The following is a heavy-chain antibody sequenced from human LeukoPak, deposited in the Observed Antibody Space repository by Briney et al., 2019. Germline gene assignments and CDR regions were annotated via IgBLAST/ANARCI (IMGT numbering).Heavy chain of an antibody. CDR2: IIPIFGTA. D-gene: IGHD3-9*01. CDR1: GGTFSSYA. V-gene: IGHV1-69*06. CDR3: ASGGTITIFWI. Sequence: ASVKVSCKASGGTFSSYAISWVRQAPGQGLEWMGGIIPIFGTANYAQKLQGRVTITADKSTSTAYMGLSSLRSEDTAVYYCASGGTITIFWIWGQGTLVTVSS. J-gene: IGHJ4*02.